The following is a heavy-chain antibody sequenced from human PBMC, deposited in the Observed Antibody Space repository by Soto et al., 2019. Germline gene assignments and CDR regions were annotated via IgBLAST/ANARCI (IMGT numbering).Heavy chain of an antibody. J-gene: IGHJ3*02. CDR3: AREGGPEGSGYPGAFDI. V-gene: IGHV4-59*01. CDR2: IYYSGST. CDR1: GGAISSYY. Sequence: PSETLSLTCTVSGGAISSYYWSWLRQPPGKGLEWIGYIYYSGSTNYNPSLKSRVTISVDTSKNQFSLKLSSVTAADTAVYYCAREGGPEGSGYPGAFDIWGQGTMVTVSS. D-gene: IGHD3-22*01.